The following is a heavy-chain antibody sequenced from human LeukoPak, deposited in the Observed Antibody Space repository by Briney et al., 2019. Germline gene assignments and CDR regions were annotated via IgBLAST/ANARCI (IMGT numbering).Heavy chain of an antibody. CDR3: AREIFYGLDI. D-gene: IGHD3-9*01. CDR1: GFTFSSYW. J-gene: IGHJ6*02. V-gene: IGHV3-30-3*01. CDR2: TSNDGNNK. Sequence: GGSLRLSCAASGFTFSSYWMHWVRQAPGKGLEWVAVTSNDGNNKYHADSVKGRFTISRDNSKNTLYLQMNSLRTEDTAVYYCAREIFYGLDIWGQGTTVTVSS.